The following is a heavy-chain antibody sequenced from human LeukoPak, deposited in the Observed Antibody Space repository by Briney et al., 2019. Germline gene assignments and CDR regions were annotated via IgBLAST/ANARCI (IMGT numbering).Heavy chain of an antibody. J-gene: IGHJ4*02. Sequence: PGRSLRLSCAASGFTFDDYAMHWVRQAPGKGLEWVSGISWNSGSIGYADSVKGRFTISRDNAKNSLYLQMNSLRAEDTALYYCAKVMGRGSGSYYNSFGYWGQGTLVTVSS. CDR2: ISWNSGSI. CDR3: AKVMGRGSGSYYNSFGY. CDR1: GFTFDDYA. V-gene: IGHV3-9*01. D-gene: IGHD3-10*01.